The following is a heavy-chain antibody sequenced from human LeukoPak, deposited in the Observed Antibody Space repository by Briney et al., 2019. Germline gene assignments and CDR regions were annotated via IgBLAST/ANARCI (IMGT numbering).Heavy chain of an antibody. J-gene: IGHJ6*04. V-gene: IGHV1-18*04. CDR2: ISAYNGNT. Sequence: GASAKVSCKASGYTFTSYGISWVRQAPGQGLEWRGGISAYNGNTNYAQKLQGRVTMTTDTSTSTAHMELRSLRSDDTAVYYCARESGYYYGSGSSTAYYYYGMDVWGKGTTVTVSS. CDR3: ARESGYYYGSGSSTAYYYYGMDV. D-gene: IGHD3-10*01. CDR1: GYTFTSYG.